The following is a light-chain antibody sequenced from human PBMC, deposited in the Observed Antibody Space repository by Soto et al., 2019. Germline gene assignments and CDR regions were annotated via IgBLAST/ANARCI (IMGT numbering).Light chain of an antibody. CDR1: QTFSSH. J-gene: IGKJ5*01. Sequence: EIVLTQSPATLSLSPGERATLSCRASQTFSSHLAWYQQKPGQAPRLLIYDASTRATGIPARFSGRGSGTDFTLTISSIEPEDFAVYYCQRRSNWPPVITFGQGTRLEIK. V-gene: IGKV3-11*01. CDR3: QRRSNWPPVIT. CDR2: DAS.